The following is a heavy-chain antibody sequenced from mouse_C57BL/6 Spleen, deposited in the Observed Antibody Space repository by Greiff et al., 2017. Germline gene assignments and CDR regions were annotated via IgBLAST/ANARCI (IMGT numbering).Heavy chain of an antibody. Sequence: EVQLQQSGPELVKPGASVKMSCKASGYTFTDYNMHWVKQSHGKSLEWIGYINPNNGGTSYNQKFKGKATLTVNKSSSTAYMELRSLTSEDSAVYYCASIYYDYTRFAYWGQGTLVTVSA. J-gene: IGHJ3*01. CDR1: GYTFTDYN. V-gene: IGHV1-22*01. CDR3: ASIYYDYTRFAY. CDR2: INPNNGGT. D-gene: IGHD2-4*01.